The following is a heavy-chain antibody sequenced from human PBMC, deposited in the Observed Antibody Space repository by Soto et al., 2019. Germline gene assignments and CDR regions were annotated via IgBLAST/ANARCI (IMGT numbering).Heavy chain of an antibody. V-gene: IGHV1-2*02. CDR1: GYTFTGYY. D-gene: IGHD3-16*02. CDR3: ARPQRGRIGAYYGMDV. CDR2: INPNSGGT. J-gene: IGHJ6*02. Sequence: SVKVSCKASGYTFTGYYMHWVRQAPGQGLEWMGWINPNSGGTNYAQKFQGRVTMTRDTSISTAYMELSRLRSDDTAVYYCARPQRGRIGAYYGMDVWGQGTTVTVSS.